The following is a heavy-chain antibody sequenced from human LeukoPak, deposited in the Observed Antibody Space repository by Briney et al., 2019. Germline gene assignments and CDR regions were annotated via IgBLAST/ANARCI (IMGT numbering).Heavy chain of an antibody. CDR1: GFTFSSYA. Sequence: GGSLRLSCAASGFTFSSYAMSWVRQAPGKGLEWVSGISGSGGNTYYADSVRGRSTISRDNSKNTLYLQMSSLRVDDTAVYYCAKDVPSMAAPFDHWGQGALVTVSS. CDR2: ISGSGGNT. J-gene: IGHJ4*02. V-gene: IGHV3-23*01. CDR3: AKDVPSMAAPFDH. D-gene: IGHD5-24*01.